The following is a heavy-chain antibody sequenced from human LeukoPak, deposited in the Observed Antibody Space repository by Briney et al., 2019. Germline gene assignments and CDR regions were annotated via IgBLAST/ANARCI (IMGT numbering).Heavy chain of an antibody. CDR2: IYYSGST. V-gene: IGHV4-59*01. J-gene: IGHJ4*02. CDR3: ARISDILTGYPFDY. Sequence: SETLSLTCAVYGGSFSGYYWSWIRQPPGKGLEWIGYIYYSGSTNYNPSLKSRVTISVDTSKNQFSLKLSSVTAADTAVYYCARISDILTGYPFDYWGQGTLVTVSS. D-gene: IGHD3-9*01. CDR1: GGSFSGYY.